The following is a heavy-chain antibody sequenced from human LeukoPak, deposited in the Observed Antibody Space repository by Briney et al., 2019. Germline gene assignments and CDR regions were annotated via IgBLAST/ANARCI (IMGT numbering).Heavy chain of an antibody. Sequence: SETLSLTCAVYGGPFSGYYWSWIRQPPAKGPEWVGEINHSGSTNYNPSLKSHVTIPVDTSKNQFSLKLSSVTAADTAVYYCAREGYSYGPSGLDNWFDPWGQGTLVTVSS. CDR3: AREGYSYGPSGLDNWFDP. V-gene: IGHV4-34*01. J-gene: IGHJ5*02. CDR2: INHSGST. D-gene: IGHD5-18*01. CDR1: GGPFSGYY.